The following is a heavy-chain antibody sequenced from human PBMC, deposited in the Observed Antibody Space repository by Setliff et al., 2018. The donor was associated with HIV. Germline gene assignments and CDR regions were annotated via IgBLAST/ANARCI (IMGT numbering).Heavy chain of an antibody. J-gene: IGHJ4*02. CDR3: AREEPFWNGYYYTYYFDS. CDR1: GFTFNNHA. D-gene: IGHD3-3*01. Sequence: GGSLRLSCAASGFTFNNHAIHWVRQAPGKGLEWVAVISSYGSRKEFVDSVKGRFTISRDSSKDTVSLEMDSLRVEDTAVYYCAREEPFWNGYYYTYYFDSWGQGTLVTVSS. V-gene: IGHV3-30*04. CDR2: ISSYGSRK.